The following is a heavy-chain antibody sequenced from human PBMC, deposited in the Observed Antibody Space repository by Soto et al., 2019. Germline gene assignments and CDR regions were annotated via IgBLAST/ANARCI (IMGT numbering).Heavy chain of an antibody. J-gene: IGHJ6*01. CDR2: IYYSGST. CDR1: GGSSSSYC. V-gene: IGHV4-59*01. CDR3: GRVMPMPRGDFYTLDA. D-gene: IGHD3-16*01. Sequence: SETLSLTCTVAGGSSSSYCWSWIRQPPGKGLEWIGYIYYSGSTNYNPSLKSRVTISVDTSKNQFSLNLSSVTASDTAPYYCGRVMPMPRGDFYTLDACGHGTPVTSPQ.